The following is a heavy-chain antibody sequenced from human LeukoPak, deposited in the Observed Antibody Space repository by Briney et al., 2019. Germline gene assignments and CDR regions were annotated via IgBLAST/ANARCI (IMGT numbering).Heavy chain of an antibody. CDR2: ISYDGSNK. D-gene: IGHD3-22*01. J-gene: IGHJ4*02. V-gene: IGHV3-30-3*01. CDR1: GFTFSSYA. CDR3: ARDSSGYPGY. Sequence: GGSLRLSCAASGFTFSSYAMHWVRQAPGKGLEWVAVISYDGSNKYYADSVKGRFTISRDNSKNTLYLQMNSLRAEDTAVYYCARDSSGYPGYWGQETLVTVSS.